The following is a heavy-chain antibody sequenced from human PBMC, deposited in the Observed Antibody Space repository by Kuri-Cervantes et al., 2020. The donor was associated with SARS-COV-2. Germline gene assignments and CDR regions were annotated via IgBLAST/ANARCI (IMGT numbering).Heavy chain of an antibody. V-gene: IGHV3-23*01. Sequence: GESLKISCAASGFTFSSYAMSWVRQAPGKGLEWVSLITGSGDNTYYADSVRGRFTISRDNSRNTLYLQMNSLRTEDTAVYYCAKGGPMVRGEIRNNWFDPWGQGTPVTVSS. CDR1: GFTFSSYA. CDR3: AKGGPMVRGEIRNNWFDP. CDR2: ITGSGDNT. D-gene: IGHD3-10*01. J-gene: IGHJ5*02.